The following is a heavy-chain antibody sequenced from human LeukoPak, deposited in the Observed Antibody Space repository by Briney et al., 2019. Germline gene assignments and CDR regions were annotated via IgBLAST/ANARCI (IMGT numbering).Heavy chain of an antibody. J-gene: IGHJ4*02. CDR2: INHNSGGT. V-gene: IGHV1-2*02. Sequence: ASVKVSCKASGYTFTGYYMRWVRQAPGQGLEGMGWINHNSGGTNYAQKFQGRVTMTRDTSISTAYMELSRLRSDDTAVYYCARDLSGSYYWWGQGTLVTVSS. CDR1: GYTFTGYY. CDR3: ARDLSGSYYW. D-gene: IGHD1-26*01.